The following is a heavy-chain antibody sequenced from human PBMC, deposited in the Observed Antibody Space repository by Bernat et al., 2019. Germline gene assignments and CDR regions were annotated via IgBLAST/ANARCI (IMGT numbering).Heavy chain of an antibody. V-gene: IGHV4-39*01. CDR3: ERRASTEAFFDY. J-gene: IGHJ4*02. D-gene: IGHD1-26*01. CDR2: LYYSGST. CDR1: GGSISSSSYY. Sequence: QLQLQESGPRLVKPSETLSLTCTVSGGSISSSSYYWDWIRRPPGKGLEWIGSLYYSGSTHYNPSLKSRVTMPGDTSKNQFSLKLTSVTDADTAVYYCERRASTEAFFDYWGQGTLVTVSS.